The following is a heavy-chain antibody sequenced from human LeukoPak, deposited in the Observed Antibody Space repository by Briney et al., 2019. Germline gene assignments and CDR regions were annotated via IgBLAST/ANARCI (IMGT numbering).Heavy chain of an antibody. CDR3: ARYCSGGSCYLEGFDP. V-gene: IGHV4-59*08. J-gene: IGHJ5*02. D-gene: IGHD2-15*01. CDR1: GGSISSYY. CDR2: IYYSGST. Sequence: PSETPSLTCTVSGGSISSYYWSWIRQPPGKGLEWIGYIYYSGSTNYNPSLKSRVTISVDTSKNQFSLKLSSVTAADTALYYCARYCSGGSCYLEGFDPWGQGTLVTVSS.